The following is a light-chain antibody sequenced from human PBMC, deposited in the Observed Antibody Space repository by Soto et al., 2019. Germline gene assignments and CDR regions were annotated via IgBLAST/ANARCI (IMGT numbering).Light chain of an antibody. V-gene: IGKV3-20*01. CDR3: QQYGSSGT. CDR1: QSLSSF. Sequence: IMMTQSPAALSVSQGERATLSCRASQSLSSFLAWYQQKPGQAPRLLINGASTRATGIPDRCSGSGSGTDFTLTISRLEPEDFAVYYCQQYGSSGTFGQGTKVDI. CDR2: GAS. J-gene: IGKJ1*01.